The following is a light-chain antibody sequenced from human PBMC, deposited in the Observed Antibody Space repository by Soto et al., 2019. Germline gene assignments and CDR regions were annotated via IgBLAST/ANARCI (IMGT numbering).Light chain of an antibody. CDR1: QGSSNY. V-gene: IGKV1-17*03. Sequence: DIQITQSLSAMSASVGDRFTITCRASQGSSNYLAWFQQKPGKVPKRLIYAASSLQSGVPSRFSGSGSGTEFTLTSSSLQPEDFATYYCQQHNSYPITFGQGTRLEIK. CDR3: QQHNSYPIT. J-gene: IGKJ5*01. CDR2: AAS.